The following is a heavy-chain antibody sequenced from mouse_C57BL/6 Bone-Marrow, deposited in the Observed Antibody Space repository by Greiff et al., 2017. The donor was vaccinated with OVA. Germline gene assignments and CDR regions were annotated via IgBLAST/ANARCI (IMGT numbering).Heavy chain of an antibody. Sequence: QVHVKQSGAELVRPGASVTLSCKASGYTFTDYEMHWVKQTPVHGLEWIGAIDPETGGTAYNQKFKGKAILTADKSSSTAYMELRSLTSEDSAVYYCTRKTTVVEYYFDYWGQGTTLTVSS. J-gene: IGHJ2*01. CDR3: TRKTTVVEYYFDY. CDR1: GYTFTDYE. V-gene: IGHV1-15*01. CDR2: IDPETGGT. D-gene: IGHD1-1*01.